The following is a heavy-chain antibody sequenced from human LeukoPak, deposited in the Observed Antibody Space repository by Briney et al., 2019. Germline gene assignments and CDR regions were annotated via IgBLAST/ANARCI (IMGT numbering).Heavy chain of an antibody. Sequence: SETLSLTCTVSGGSISSYYWSWIRQPPGKGLEWSGYIYYSGSTNYNPSLKSRVTISVDTSKNQFSLKLSSVTAADTAVYYCARAGGRLRSFLGHAGAFDIWGQGTMVTVSS. CDR3: ARAGGRLRSFLGHAGAFDI. CDR2: IYYSGST. J-gene: IGHJ3*02. V-gene: IGHV4-59*01. D-gene: IGHD3-3*01. CDR1: GGSISSYY.